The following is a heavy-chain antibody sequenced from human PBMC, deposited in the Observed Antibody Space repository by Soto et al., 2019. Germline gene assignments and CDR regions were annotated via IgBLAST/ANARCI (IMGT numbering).Heavy chain of an antibody. Sequence: LSLTCTVSGGSVSSGSYYWSWIRQPPGKGLEWIGYIYYSGSTNYNPSLKSRVTISVDTSKNQFSLKLSSVTAADTAVYYCARGSGSYGFKWGQGTLVTVSS. CDR2: IYYSGST. CDR1: GGSVSSGSYY. D-gene: IGHD5-18*01. J-gene: IGHJ4*02. CDR3: ARGSGSYGFK. V-gene: IGHV4-61*01.